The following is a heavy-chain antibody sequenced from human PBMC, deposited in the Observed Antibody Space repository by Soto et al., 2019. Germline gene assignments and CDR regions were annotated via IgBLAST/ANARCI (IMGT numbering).Heavy chain of an antibody. CDR2: ISTYYGNT. D-gene: IGHD3-22*01. V-gene: IGHV1-18*01. J-gene: IGHJ5*02. CDR1: GYMFTKFA. CDR3: ARDPASRYYYESSGYYDH. Sequence: ASVKVSCKTSGYMFTKFAMSWVRQAPGQGLEWMGWISTYYGNTNFAQKLRGRITMTTDTSANTVYMELRSLTSDDTAMYYCARDPASRYYYESSGYYDHWG.